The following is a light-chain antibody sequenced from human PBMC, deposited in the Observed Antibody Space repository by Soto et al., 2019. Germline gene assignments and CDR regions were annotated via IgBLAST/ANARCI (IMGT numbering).Light chain of an antibody. CDR3: QQYNTYPWT. V-gene: IGKV1-5*03. J-gene: IGKJ1*01. CDR1: QSISSW. Sequence: DIQMTQSPSILSASVGDRVTITCRASQSISSWLAWYQQKPGKAPNLLIHKSSHLESGVPSRFSGSGSGTEFTLTISSLQPGDFATYYCQQYNTYPWTFGQGTKVEIK. CDR2: KSS.